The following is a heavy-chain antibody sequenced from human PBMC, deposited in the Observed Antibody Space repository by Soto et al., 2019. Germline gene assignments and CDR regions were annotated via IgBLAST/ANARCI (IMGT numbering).Heavy chain of an antibody. J-gene: IGHJ4*02. D-gene: IGHD3-3*01. V-gene: IGHV3-30*18. CDR3: AKDRSGISLRQIDY. Sequence: QVQLVESGGGVVQPGRSLRLSCAASGFTFSSYGMHWVRQAPGKGLEWVAVISYDGSNKYYADSVKGRFTISRDNSKKTLYLQMNSLRAEDTAVYYCAKDRSGISLRQIDYWGQGTLVTVSS. CDR2: ISYDGSNK. CDR1: GFTFSSYG.